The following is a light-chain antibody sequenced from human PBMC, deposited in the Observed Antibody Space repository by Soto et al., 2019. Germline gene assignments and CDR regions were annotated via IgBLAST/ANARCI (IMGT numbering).Light chain of an antibody. CDR2: KVS. V-gene: IGLV2-14*01. CDR1: SSDVGDGDF. J-gene: IGLJ3*02. CDR3: CSYTRSYTWV. Sequence: QSALTQPASVSGSPRQSITISCTGTSSDVGDGDFVSWYQQRPGNAPKLMIYKVSNRPSGVSNRFSGSKSGNTASLTISGLQAEDEADYYCCSYTRSYTWVFGGGTKVTAL.